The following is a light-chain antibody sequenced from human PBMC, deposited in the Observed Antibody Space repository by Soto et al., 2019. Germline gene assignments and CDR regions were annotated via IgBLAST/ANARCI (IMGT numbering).Light chain of an antibody. Sequence: EIVFTQSPGTRSRSPLEIARRCLRASQSVSNNYLAWYQQKPGQATRLLIYGASNRATGIPDRFSGSGSGTDFTLTISRLETEDFAVYYCQQYGSSGTFGQGTKVDIK. CDR3: QQYGSSGT. V-gene: IGKV3-20*01. CDR1: QSVSNNY. CDR2: GAS. J-gene: IGKJ1*01.